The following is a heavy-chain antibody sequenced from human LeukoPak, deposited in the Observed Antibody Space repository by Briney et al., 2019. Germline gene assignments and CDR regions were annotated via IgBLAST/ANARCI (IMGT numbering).Heavy chain of an antibody. V-gene: IGHV3-30*04. CDR1: GFTFSSYA. Sequence: GRSLRLSCAASGFTFSSYAMHWVRQAPGKGLEWVAVISYDGSNKYYADSVKGRFTISRDNSKNTRYLQMNSLRAEDTAVYYCARDGGSGLDYWGQGTLVTVSS. CDR3: ARDGGSGLDY. D-gene: IGHD3-10*01. CDR2: ISYDGSNK. J-gene: IGHJ4*02.